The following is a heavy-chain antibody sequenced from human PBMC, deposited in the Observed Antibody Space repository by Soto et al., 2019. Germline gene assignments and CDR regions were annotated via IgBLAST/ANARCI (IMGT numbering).Heavy chain of an antibody. D-gene: IGHD5-18*01. CDR1: VFTFDDYG. J-gene: IGHJ4*02. Sequence: GGSLRLSCASSVFTFDDYGMNWVRQAPGKRLEWVSFISFSGNTIYYADSVRGRFTISRDNAKSTLFLQMNSLRDDDTATYYCARRLDPLQYSDYWGRGTLVTVSS. CDR3: ARRLDPLQYSDY. V-gene: IGHV3-48*02. CDR2: ISFSGNTI.